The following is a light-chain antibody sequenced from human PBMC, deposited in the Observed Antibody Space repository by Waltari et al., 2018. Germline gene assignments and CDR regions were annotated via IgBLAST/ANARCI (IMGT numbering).Light chain of an antibody. Sequence: QSVLTQPPSVSGAPGPTVTIPCPVSRSNIGSGYYVHWYQQLPRRAPKLLIYVNRNRPSGVPDRFSASRSGTSASLAITGLRPDDEADYYCQSYDSSLNGRVFGGGTRVTVL. CDR2: VNR. CDR3: QSYDSSLNGRV. V-gene: IGLV1-40*01. CDR1: RSNIGSGYY. J-gene: IGLJ3*02.